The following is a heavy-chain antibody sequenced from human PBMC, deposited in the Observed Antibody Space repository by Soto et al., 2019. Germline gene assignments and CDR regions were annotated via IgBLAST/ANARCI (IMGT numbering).Heavy chain of an antibody. D-gene: IGHD3-22*01. CDR2: IIPIFNRA. CDR3: ARDSDYYYAPSGYYVPKGLDP. J-gene: IGHJ5*02. Sequence: QVQLVQSGAEMRKPGSSVKFSCKASGVAFSGHAISWVRQAPGQGREWMGGIIPIFNRAHYEPKFQARVTMTADTSTNTAYMELTYLTSEDTAVYYCARDSDYYYAPSGYYVPKGLDPWCQGPLVTVSS. CDR1: GVAFSGHA. V-gene: IGHV1-69*06.